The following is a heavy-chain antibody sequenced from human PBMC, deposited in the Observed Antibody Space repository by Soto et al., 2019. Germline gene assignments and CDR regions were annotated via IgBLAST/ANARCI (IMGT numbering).Heavy chain of an antibody. CDR2: FDPEDGET. Sequence: ASVKVSCKVSGYTLTELSMHWVRQAPGKGLEWMGGFDPEDGETIYAQKFQGRVTMTEDTSTDTAYMELSSLRSEDTAVYYCTRYLSSSWPFGGMDVWGQGTTVTVSS. V-gene: IGHV1-24*01. CDR3: TRYLSSSWPFGGMDV. J-gene: IGHJ6*02. D-gene: IGHD6-13*01. CDR1: GYTLTELS.